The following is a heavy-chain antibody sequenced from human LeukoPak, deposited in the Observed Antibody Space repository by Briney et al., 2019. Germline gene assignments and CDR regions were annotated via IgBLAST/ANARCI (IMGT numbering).Heavy chain of an antibody. Sequence: SVKVSCKASGGTFSSYTISWVRQAPGQGLEWMGRIIPILGIANYAQKFQGRVTITADKSTSTAYMELSSLRSEDTVVYYCARGRIQLWTNDYWGQGTLVTVSS. CDR2: IIPILGIA. D-gene: IGHD5-18*01. CDR1: GGTFSSYT. V-gene: IGHV1-69*02. J-gene: IGHJ4*02. CDR3: ARGRIQLWTNDY.